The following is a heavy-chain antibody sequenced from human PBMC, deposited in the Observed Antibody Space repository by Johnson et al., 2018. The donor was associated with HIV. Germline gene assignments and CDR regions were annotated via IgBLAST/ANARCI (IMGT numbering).Heavy chain of an antibody. D-gene: IGHD1-26*01. J-gene: IGHJ3*02. CDR1: GFTFDDYG. Sequence: VQLVESGGGVVRPGGSLRISCAASGFTFDDYGMSWVRQAPGKGLEWVSGINWNGGSTAYADSVRGRFTISRDNSKNTLYLQMNSLRAEDTAVYYCAREWDPRTPDAFDIWGQGTMVTVSS. V-gene: IGHV3-20*04. CDR3: AREWDPRTPDAFDI. CDR2: INWNGGST.